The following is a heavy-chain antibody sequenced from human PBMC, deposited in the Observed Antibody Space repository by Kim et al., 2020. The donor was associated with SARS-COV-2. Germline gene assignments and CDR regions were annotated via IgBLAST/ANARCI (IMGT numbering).Heavy chain of an antibody. V-gene: IGHV3-23*01. CDR3: AKAGGSGSFSFDY. J-gene: IGHJ4*02. D-gene: IGHD3-10*01. Sequence: DSVKGRFTSSRENAKNTLDLQMNSLRAEDTAVYYCAKAGGSGSFSFDYWGQGTLVTVSS.